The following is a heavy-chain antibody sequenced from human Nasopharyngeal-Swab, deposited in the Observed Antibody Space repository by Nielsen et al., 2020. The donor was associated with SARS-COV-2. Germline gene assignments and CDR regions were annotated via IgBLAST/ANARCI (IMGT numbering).Heavy chain of an antibody. CDR2: IRSKAYGGTT. J-gene: IGHJ3*02. V-gene: IGHV3-49*03. Sequence: GESLKISCPASGFTFGDYAMSWFRQAPGKGLEWVGFIRSKAYGGTTEYAASVKGRFTISRDDSKSIAYLQMNSLKTEDTAVYYCTRETLYDSSGYYRGGAFDIWGQGTMVTVSS. D-gene: IGHD3-22*01. CDR3: TRETLYDSSGYYRGGAFDI. CDR1: GFTFGDYA.